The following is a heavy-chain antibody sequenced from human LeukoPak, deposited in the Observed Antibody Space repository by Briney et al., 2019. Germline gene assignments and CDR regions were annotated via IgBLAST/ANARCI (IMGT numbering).Heavy chain of an antibody. J-gene: IGHJ6*03. CDR3: AREGYSSSSGTMDV. CDR2: ISYDGSNK. D-gene: IGHD6-6*01. CDR1: GFTFSSYG. V-gene: IGHV3-30*03. Sequence: GGSLRLSCAASGFTFSSYGMHWVRQAPGKGLEWVAVISYDGSNKYYADSVKGRFTISRDNSKNTLYLQMNSLRAEDTAVYYCAREGYSSSSGTMDVWGKGTTVTVSS.